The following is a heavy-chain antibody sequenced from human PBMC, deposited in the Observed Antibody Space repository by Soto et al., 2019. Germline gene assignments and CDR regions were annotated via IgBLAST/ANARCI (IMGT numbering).Heavy chain of an antibody. CDR2: ISYDGSNK. CDR3: ARTGRSSPYGMDV. Sequence: QVQLVESGGGVVQPGRSLRLSCAVSGFTFSSYGMHWVRQAPGKGLEWVAVISYDGSNKYYADSVKGRFTISRDNSKNTLYLQMNNLRAEDTAVYYCARTGRSSPYGMDVWGHGASVTVSS. D-gene: IGHD6-6*01. J-gene: IGHJ6*02. V-gene: IGHV3-30*03. CDR1: GFTFSSYG.